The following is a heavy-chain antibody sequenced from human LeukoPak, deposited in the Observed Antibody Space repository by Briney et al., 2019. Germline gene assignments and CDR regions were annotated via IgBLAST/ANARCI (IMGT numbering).Heavy chain of an antibody. J-gene: IGHJ4*02. CDR2: ITSDGSST. CDR1: GFTFTSYW. V-gene: IGHV3-74*01. D-gene: IGHD2-2*01. CDR3: AKDLQRVIVVVPAASPVFDY. Sequence: PGGSLRLSCAASGFTFTSYWMHWVRQVPGKGLVWVSRITSDGSSTSYAGSVKGRFTISRDNSKDTLYLQMNSLRAEDTAVYYCAKDLQRVIVVVPAASPVFDYWGQGTLVTVSS.